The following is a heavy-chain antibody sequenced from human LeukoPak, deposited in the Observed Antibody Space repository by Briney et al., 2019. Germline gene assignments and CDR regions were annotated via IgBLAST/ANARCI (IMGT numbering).Heavy chain of an antibody. V-gene: IGHV3-7*01. CDR1: GFTFSSYW. CDR2: IKQDGSEK. J-gene: IGHJ4*02. CDR3: AEGVGSAIDY. Sequence: PGGSLKLSCAASGFTFSSYWMSWVRQAPGKGLEWVANIKQDGSEKFYVDSVKGRFTISRDNAKNSLYLQMNSLRAEDTAVYYCAEGVGSAIDYWGQGTLVTVSS. D-gene: IGHD2-21*02.